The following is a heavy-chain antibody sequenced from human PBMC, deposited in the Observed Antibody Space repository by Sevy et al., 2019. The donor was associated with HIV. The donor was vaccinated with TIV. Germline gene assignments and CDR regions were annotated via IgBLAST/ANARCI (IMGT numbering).Heavy chain of an antibody. J-gene: IGHJ4*02. Sequence: ASEKVSCKASGYTFTSYYMHWVRQAPGQGLEWMGIINPIGGSTNYAQKFQGRVTMTRDTSTSTVYMELSSLRSEDTAVYYCARDSDNYDILTGYYPFDYWGQGTLVTVSS. D-gene: IGHD3-9*01. CDR1: GYTFTSYY. V-gene: IGHV1-46*01. CDR3: ARDSDNYDILTGYYPFDY. CDR2: INPIGGST.